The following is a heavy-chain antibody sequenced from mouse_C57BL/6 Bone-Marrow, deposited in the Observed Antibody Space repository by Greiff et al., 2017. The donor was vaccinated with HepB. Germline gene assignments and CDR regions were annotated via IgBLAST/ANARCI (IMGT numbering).Heavy chain of an antibody. Sequence: EVKLMESGGGLVKPGGSLKLSCAASGFTFSSYAMSWVRQTPEKRLEWVATISDGGSYTYYPDNVKGRFTISRDNAKNNLYLQMSHLKSEDTAMYYCARDLYGSWFAYWGQGTLVTVSA. CDR2: ISDGGSYT. V-gene: IGHV5-4*01. J-gene: IGHJ3*01. CDR3: ARDLYGSWFAY. D-gene: IGHD1-1*01. CDR1: GFTFSSYA.